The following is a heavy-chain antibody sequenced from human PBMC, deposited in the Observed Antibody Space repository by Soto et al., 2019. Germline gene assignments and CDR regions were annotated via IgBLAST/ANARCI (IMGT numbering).Heavy chain of an antibody. CDR1: GFTFSDYY. Sequence: QVQLVESGGGLVKPGGSLRLSCAASGFTFSDYYMSWIRQAPGRGLEWVSYISSSGSAISYADSVKGRFTISRDNAKNSLYLQKNSLRAEDTAVYYCARSSSSWIGLFDYWGQGTLVTVSS. J-gene: IGHJ4*02. CDR3: ARSSSSWIGLFDY. CDR2: ISSSGSAI. D-gene: IGHD6-6*01. V-gene: IGHV3-11*01.